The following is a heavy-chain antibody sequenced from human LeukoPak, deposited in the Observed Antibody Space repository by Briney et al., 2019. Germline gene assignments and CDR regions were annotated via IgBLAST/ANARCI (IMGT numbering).Heavy chain of an antibody. D-gene: IGHD3-22*01. CDR1: GGSISSGSYY. CDR3: ARGAYYYDSSGYYQIDY. CDR2: TYTSGST. J-gene: IGHJ4*02. Sequence: PSETLSLTCTVSGGSISSGSYYWSWIRQPAGKGLEWIGRTYTSGSTNYNPSLKSRVTISVDTSKNQFSLKLSSVTAADTAVYYCARGAYYYDSSGYYQIDYWGQGTLVTVSS. V-gene: IGHV4-61*02.